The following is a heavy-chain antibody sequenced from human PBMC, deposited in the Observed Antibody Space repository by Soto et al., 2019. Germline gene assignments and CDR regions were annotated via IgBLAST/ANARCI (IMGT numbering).Heavy chain of an antibody. CDR1: GDVFRSYG. CDR2: IIPISGTT. CDR3: ARVRCFNGLCHTADYGMDV. J-gene: IGHJ6*02. V-gene: IGHV1-69*13. D-gene: IGHD2-8*01. Sequence: SVKVSCKASGDVFRSYGINWVRQAPGQGLEWMGGIIPISGTTNYAQKFQGRVAITADESSDTVYMELSRLRSEDTAVYFCARVRCFNGLCHTADYGMDVWGQGTTVTVSS.